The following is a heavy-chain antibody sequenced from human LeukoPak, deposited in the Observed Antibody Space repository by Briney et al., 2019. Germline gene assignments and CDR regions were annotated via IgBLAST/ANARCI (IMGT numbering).Heavy chain of an antibody. CDR1: GGSFSGYY. CDR3: ARGRGYYDSSGYWRKLLDY. Sequence: SSETLSLTCAVYGGSFSGYYWSWIRQPPGKGLEWTGEINHSGSTNYNPSLKSRVTISVDTSKNQFSLKLSSVTAADTAVYYCARGRGYYDSSGYWRKLLDYWGQGTLVTVSS. CDR2: INHSGST. V-gene: IGHV4-34*01. D-gene: IGHD3-22*01. J-gene: IGHJ4*02.